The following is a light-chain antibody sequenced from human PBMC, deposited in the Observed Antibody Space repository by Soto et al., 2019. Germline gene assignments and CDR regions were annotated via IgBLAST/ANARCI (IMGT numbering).Light chain of an antibody. CDR2: DAS. Sequence: EIVLTQSPATLSLSPGERATLSCRASQSVGSYLAWYQQKPGQTPRLLIYDASNRATGVPARFSGSGSGTDFTLTISSLEPEDFAVYYCHQRNNWPPDTFGQGTNLEIK. J-gene: IGKJ2*01. CDR3: HQRNNWPPDT. V-gene: IGKV3-11*01. CDR1: QSVGSY.